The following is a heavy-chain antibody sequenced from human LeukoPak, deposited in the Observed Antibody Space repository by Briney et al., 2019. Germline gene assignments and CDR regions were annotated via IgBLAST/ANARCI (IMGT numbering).Heavy chain of an antibody. CDR1: VGSFSDYY. J-gene: IGHJ5*02. D-gene: IGHD1-26*01. Sequence: SETLSLTCAVYVGSFSDYYWGWIRQPPGKALEWIGSIYYSVNTYYNPSLRGRVTISVDTSKNQFSLKLSSVTAAATAIYYCAPGSTGGSRGSWFDPWGQGTLVTISS. V-gene: IGHV4-39*01. CDR2: IYYSVNT. CDR3: APGSTGGSRGSWFDP.